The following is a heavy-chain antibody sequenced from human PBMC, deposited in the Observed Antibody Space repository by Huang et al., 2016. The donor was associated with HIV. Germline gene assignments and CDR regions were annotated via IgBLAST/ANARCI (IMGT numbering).Heavy chain of an antibody. CDR2: SGSSSSDR. D-gene: IGHD3-10*01. V-gene: IGHV3-21*01. Sequence: EVQLVESGGGLVKPGGSLRLSCAASGFTFSSYSMNWVRQAPGKGVEWVADSGSSSSDRDHADTVKGRFTISRDDAKNALYWQMNSLRPEDTAVYYCARPQGDMVRGIIRSYYYYYGMDVWGQGTTVTVSS. CDR3: ARPQGDMVRGIIRSYYYYYGMDV. J-gene: IGHJ6*02. CDR1: GFTFSSYS.